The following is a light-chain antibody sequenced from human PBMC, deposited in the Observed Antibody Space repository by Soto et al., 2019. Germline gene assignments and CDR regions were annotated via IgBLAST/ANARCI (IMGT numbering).Light chain of an antibody. Sequence: QSALTQPASVSGSAGQSITISCSGTMRDVGAYNLVSWYQQHPGTAAKLIIYEVRNRPSGISSRFSGSRSGNTASLTISGLQPEDEVDYYCSAYTARSTLVFGGGTKLTVL. CDR3: SAYTARSTLV. CDR1: MRDVGAYNL. CDR2: EVR. V-gene: IGLV2-14*01. J-gene: IGLJ3*02.